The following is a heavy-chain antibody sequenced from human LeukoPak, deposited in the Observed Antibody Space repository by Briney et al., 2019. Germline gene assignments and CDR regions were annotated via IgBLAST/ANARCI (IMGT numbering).Heavy chain of an antibody. D-gene: IGHD3-10*01. Sequence: PGRSLRLSCAASGFTFYDYAMHWVRQAPGKGLEWVSGISWNSGSIGYADSVKGRFTISRDNAKNSLYLQMNSLRAEDTALYYCAKDSHQLWFGETAHNWFDSWGQGTLVTVSS. V-gene: IGHV3-9*01. CDR2: ISWNSGSI. J-gene: IGHJ5*01. CDR1: GFTFYDYA. CDR3: AKDSHQLWFGETAHNWFDS.